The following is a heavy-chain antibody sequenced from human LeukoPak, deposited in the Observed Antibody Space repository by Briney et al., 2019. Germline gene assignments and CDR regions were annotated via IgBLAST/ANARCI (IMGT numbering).Heavy chain of an antibody. J-gene: IGHJ5*02. V-gene: IGHV4-59*01. CDR1: GGSISSYY. Sequence: PSETLSLTCTVSGGSISSYYWSWIRQPPGKGLEWIGYIYYSGSTNYNPSLKSRVTISVDTSKNQFSLKLSSVTAADTAAYYCARFSQGVFGWFDPWGQGTLVTVSS. CDR2: IYYSGST. CDR3: ARFSQGVFGWFDP. D-gene: IGHD3-10*01.